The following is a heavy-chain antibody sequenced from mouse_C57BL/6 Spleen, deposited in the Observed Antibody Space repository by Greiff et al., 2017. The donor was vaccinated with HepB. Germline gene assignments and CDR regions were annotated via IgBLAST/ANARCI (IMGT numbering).Heavy chain of an antibody. CDR3: ASDYGSSYWYFDV. CDR1: GFTFSSYA. V-gene: IGHV5-4*03. J-gene: IGHJ1*03. Sequence: EVKLVESGGGLVKPGGSLKLSCAASGFTFSSYAMSWVRQTPEKRLEWVATISDGGSYTYYPDNVKGRFTISRDNAKNNLYLQMSHLKSDDTAMYYCASDYGSSYWYFDVWGTGTTVTVSS. CDR2: ISDGGSYT. D-gene: IGHD1-1*01.